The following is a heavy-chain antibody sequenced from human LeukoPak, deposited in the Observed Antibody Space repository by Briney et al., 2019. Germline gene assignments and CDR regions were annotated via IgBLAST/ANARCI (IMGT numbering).Heavy chain of an antibody. J-gene: IGHJ5*02. CDR3: AKGYFGSGKFFAP. CDR2: INGAGDVT. V-gene: IGHV3-23*01. CDR1: GFSFNGYA. Sequence: GGSLTLSCAVSGFSFNGYAMNWLRYAQGRGLASASTINGAGDVTDYADSVKGRFTISRDNPKNTLYLQMNSLTAEDTAVYYCAKGYFGSGKFFAPWGQGTLVTVSS. D-gene: IGHD3-10*01.